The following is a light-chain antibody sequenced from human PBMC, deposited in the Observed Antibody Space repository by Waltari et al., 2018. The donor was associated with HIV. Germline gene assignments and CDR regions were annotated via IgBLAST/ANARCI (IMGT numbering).Light chain of an antibody. J-gene: IGLJ3*02. CDR2: RNN. V-gene: IGLV1-47*01. CDR3: GAWDDSLSGWV. CDR1: SSNIGRNY. Sequence: QSVLTQPPSVSGTPGQRVTISCSGSSSNIGRNYVYWYQQLPGTAPKLLIYRNNRRPSGVPDRFSVSKSGTSVSLAISGLRSEDEADYHCGAWDDSLSGWVFGGGTKLTVL.